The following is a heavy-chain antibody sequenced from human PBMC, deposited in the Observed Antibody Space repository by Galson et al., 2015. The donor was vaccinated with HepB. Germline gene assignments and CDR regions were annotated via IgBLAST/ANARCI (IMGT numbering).Heavy chain of an antibody. Sequence: SLRLSCAGSGFIFKDYALTWVRQAPGKGLQWVSGISGGTYGKYYTDSVKGRFTISRDNSNNRLYLQMTNMRADDTATYYCAKGRGWYTGFDSWGQGALVTVSS. V-gene: IGHV3-23*01. CDR1: GFIFKDYA. D-gene: IGHD2-2*02. CDR2: ISGGTYGK. J-gene: IGHJ4*02. CDR3: AKGRGWYTGFDS.